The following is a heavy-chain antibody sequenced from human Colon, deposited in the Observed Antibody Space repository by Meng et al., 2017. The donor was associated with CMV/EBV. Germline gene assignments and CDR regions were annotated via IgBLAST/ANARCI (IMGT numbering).Heavy chain of an antibody. Sequence: LRLSCTVSGGSISSGDYYWSWIRQPPGKGLEWIGYIYYSGSTYYNPSLKSRVTISVDTSKNQFSLKLSSVTAADTAVYYCARGLSRYSSSWYGGWFDPWGQGTLVTVSS. CDR1: GGSISSGDYY. CDR2: IYYSGST. CDR3: ARGLSRYSSSWYGGWFDP. V-gene: IGHV4-30-4*08. D-gene: IGHD6-13*01. J-gene: IGHJ5*02.